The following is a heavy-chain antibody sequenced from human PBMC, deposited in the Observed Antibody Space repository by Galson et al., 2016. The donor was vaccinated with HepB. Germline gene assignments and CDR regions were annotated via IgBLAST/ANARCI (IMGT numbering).Heavy chain of an antibody. D-gene: IGHD2-21*02. V-gene: IGHV3-33*01. CDR2: IWYDGSKK. Sequence: SLRLSCAASGFTFSRYGMHWVRQGPGEGLEWVAVIWYDGSKKDYADSVKGRFTISRDNSKNTLYLQMNSLRVEDTAVYYCAVYCGGDCYPTPWGQGTLVTVSS. J-gene: IGHJ5*02. CDR3: AVYCGGDCYPTP. CDR1: GFTFSRYG.